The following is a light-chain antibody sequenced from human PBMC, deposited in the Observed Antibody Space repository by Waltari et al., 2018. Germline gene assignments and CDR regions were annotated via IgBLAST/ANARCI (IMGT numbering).Light chain of an antibody. CDR3: QQSHSAPLA. CDR2: RAS. V-gene: IGKV1-5*01. J-gene: IGKJ4*01. Sequence: DVQMTQSPSTLSASVGDSVTITCRASQNIRDFLAWYQQRPGNAPSLLIFRASTLQTGVPARFSGSGSGTEFTLTISSLQPDDFATYYCQQSHSAPLAFGGGTRLEI. CDR1: QNIRDF.